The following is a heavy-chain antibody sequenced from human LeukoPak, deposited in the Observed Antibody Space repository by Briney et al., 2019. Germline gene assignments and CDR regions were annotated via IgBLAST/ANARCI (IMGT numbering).Heavy chain of an antibody. V-gene: IGHV4-39*01. D-gene: IGHD6-19*01. J-gene: IGHJ4*02. CDR1: GGSISSSSYY. CDR2: ICYSGST. Sequence: SETLSLTCTVSGGSISSSSYYWGWIRQPPGKGLEWIGTICYSGSTYYNPSLKSRVTISVDTSKNQFSLNLSSVTAADTAVYYCARGPYSWLAGSPSAGFDYWGQGTLVTVSS. CDR3: ARGPYSWLAGSPSAGFDY.